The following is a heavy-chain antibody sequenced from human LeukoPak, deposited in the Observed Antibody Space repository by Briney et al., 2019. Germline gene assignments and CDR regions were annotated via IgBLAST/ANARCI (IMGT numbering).Heavy chain of an antibody. J-gene: IGHJ5*02. V-gene: IGHV4-34*01. Sequence: SETLSLTCAVYGGSFSGYYWSWIRQPPGKGLEWIGEINHSGSTNYNPSLKSRVTISVDTSKNQFSLKLSSVTAADTAVYYCARVRGYYDFWSGLDWGWFDPWGQGTLVTVSS. CDR2: INHSGST. CDR3: ARVRGYYDFWSGLDWGWFDP. D-gene: IGHD3-3*01. CDR1: GGSFSGYY.